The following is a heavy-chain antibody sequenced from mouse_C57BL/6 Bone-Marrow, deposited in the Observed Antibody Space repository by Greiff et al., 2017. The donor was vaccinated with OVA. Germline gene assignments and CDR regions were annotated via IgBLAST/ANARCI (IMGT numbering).Heavy chain of an antibody. Sequence: EVKLQESGPELVKPGASVKISCKASGYAFSSSWMNWVKQRPEQGLEWIGWIDPENGDTEYASKFQGKATITADTSSNTAYLQLSSLTSEDTAVYYCTTYWDYWGQGTTLTVSS. CDR2: IDPENGDT. J-gene: IGHJ2*01. CDR1: GYAFSSSW. D-gene: IGHD4-1*01. CDR3: TTYWDY. V-gene: IGHV14-4*01.